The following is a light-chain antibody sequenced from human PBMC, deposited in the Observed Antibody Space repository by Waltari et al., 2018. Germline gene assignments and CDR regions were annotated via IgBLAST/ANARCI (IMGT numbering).Light chain of an antibody. J-gene: IGKJ4*01. CDR1: QSSSNW. Sequence: DIQMTQSTSTLSASVGDRFTINCRAIQSSSNWLAWYQQKPGKAPKLLIYKASTLESGVPSRFSGSGSGTEFTLTISSLQPDDFATYYCQQYNSYSLLTFGGGTKVEIK. V-gene: IGKV1-5*03. CDR2: KAS. CDR3: QQYNSYSLLT.